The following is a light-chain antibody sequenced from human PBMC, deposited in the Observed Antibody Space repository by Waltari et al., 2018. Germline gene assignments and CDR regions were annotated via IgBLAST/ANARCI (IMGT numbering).Light chain of an antibody. CDR1: QGIQTW. CDR2: AAP. Sequence: DIQMAQSPSSVSASVGDRVTITCRASQGIQTWLAWYQQRPAEAPTLLVYAAPRLQSVVPARFNGSGSGLDFTLHITDFQPDDSAIYYCQQAKSFPHTFGGGTRVEI. CDR3: QQAKSFPHT. V-gene: IGKV1-12*01. J-gene: IGKJ4*01.